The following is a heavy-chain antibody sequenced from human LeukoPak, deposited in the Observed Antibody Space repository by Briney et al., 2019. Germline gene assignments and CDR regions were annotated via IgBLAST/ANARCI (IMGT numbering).Heavy chain of an antibody. CDR3: ARMADWPWAYFDY. V-gene: IGHV4-38-2*01. J-gene: IGHJ4*02. Sequence: SETLSLTCAVSGYSITSGYYWGWIRQPPGKALEWITSMYHSGNTYYNPSLKSRVTISIDTSKKQFSLKLSSVTAADTAVYYRARMADWPWAYFDYWGQGNLVTVSS. D-gene: IGHD3-9*01. CDR2: MYHSGNT. CDR1: GYSITSGYY.